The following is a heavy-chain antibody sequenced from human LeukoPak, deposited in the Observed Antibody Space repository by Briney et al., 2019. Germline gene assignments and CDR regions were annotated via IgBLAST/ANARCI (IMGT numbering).Heavy chain of an antibody. Sequence: GGSLRLSCAASGFTFSSYWMHWVRQAPGKGLEWVANINQDGSGKYYVDSVRGRFTISRDNAENSLYLQMNSLRAEDTAVYYCVRAIGANVSYWGQGTLVTVSS. CDR3: VRAIGANVSY. D-gene: IGHD3-10*01. CDR2: INQDGSGK. V-gene: IGHV3-7*03. J-gene: IGHJ4*02. CDR1: GFTFSSYW.